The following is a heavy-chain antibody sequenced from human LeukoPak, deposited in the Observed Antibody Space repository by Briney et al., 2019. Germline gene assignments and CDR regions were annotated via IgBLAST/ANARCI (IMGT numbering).Heavy chain of an antibody. Sequence: PGGSLRLSCAASGSTFSSQAMSWVRQAPGKGLEWVSSISGSDGSTNYADSVKGRFTISRDNSKNTLYLQMNSLRAEDTAVYYCAKLIAVAGTDDYWGQGTLVTVSS. V-gene: IGHV3-23*01. D-gene: IGHD6-19*01. J-gene: IGHJ4*02. CDR2: ISGSDGST. CDR3: AKLIAVAGTDDY. CDR1: GSTFSSQA.